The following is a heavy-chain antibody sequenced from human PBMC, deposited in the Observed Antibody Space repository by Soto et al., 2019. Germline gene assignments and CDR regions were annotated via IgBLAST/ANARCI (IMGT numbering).Heavy chain of an antibody. CDR2: INGGDSNT. J-gene: IGHJ4*02. CDR3: AHSSGWFALDY. Sequence: QVQLVQSGAEVKKPGASVIVSCKASGYSFIKYAIHWVRLAPGQRLEWMGWINGGDSNTKYSQNFQGRVTFTRDTSATTAYMELNSLSSEDTAVYYCAHSSGWFALDYWGQGTLVTVSS. CDR1: GYSFIKYA. V-gene: IGHV1-3*01. D-gene: IGHD6-19*01.